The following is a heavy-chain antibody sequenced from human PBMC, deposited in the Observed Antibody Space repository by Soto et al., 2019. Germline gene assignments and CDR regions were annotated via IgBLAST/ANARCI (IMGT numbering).Heavy chain of an antibody. V-gene: IGHV4-59*12. Sequence: PSETLSLTCTVSGGSISSYYWSWIRQPPGKGLEWIGYIYYSGITNYNPSLKSRVTISVDTSKNQFSLKLSSVTAADTAVYYCASFCGGSCYSAAFDIWGQGTMVTVSS. CDR3: ASFCGGSCYSAAFDI. D-gene: IGHD2-15*01. CDR2: IYYSGIT. J-gene: IGHJ3*02. CDR1: GGSISSYY.